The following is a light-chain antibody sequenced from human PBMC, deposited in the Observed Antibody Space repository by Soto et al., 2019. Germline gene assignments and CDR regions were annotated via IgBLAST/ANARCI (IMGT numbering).Light chain of an antibody. CDR2: EDN. Sequence: NFMLTQPHSVSESPGKRVTISCTRSSGSIASNYVQWYQQRPGSAPTTVIYEDNQRPSGVTDRFSGSIDSSSNSASLTISGLKTEDEADYYCQSYDSSIWVFGGGTKLTVL. CDR3: QSYDSSIWV. CDR1: SGSIASNY. V-gene: IGLV6-57*03. J-gene: IGLJ3*02.